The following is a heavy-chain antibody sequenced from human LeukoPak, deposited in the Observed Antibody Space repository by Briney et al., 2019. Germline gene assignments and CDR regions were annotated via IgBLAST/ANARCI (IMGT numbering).Heavy chain of an antibody. CDR3: ARRAGTGGRDYFDY. D-gene: IGHD3/OR15-3a*01. V-gene: IGHV4-59*08. J-gene: IGHJ4*02. Sequence: PSETLSLTCTVSGGSISNYYWSWIRQPPGEGLEWIGYVYYSGSTNYNPSLKSRVTISIETSKNQFSLNLCSVTAADTAVYYCARRAGTGGRDYFDYWGQGTLVTVSS. CDR1: GGSISNYY. CDR2: VYYSGST.